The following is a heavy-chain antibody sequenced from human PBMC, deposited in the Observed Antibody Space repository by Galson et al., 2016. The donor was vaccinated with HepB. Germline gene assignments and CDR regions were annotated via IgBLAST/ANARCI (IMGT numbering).Heavy chain of an antibody. CDR1: GFTFSSYG. V-gene: IGHV3-33*01. J-gene: IGHJ4*02. Sequence: SLRLSCAASGFTFSSYGMHWVRQAPGKRLEWMAVIWYDGINKYYGDSVQGRFTISRDNSRNTLYLQMNSLRAEETAVYYCARDLGGSSCLDYWGQGTLVTVSS. D-gene: IGHD6-6*01. CDR2: IWYDGINK. CDR3: ARDLGGSSCLDY.